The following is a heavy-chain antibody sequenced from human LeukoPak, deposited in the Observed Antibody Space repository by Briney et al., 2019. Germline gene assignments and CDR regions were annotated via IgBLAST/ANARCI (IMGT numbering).Heavy chain of an antibody. Sequence: GGSLRLPCAASGFTFSSYGMHWVRQAPGKGLEWVAFIRYDGSNKYYADSVKGRFTISRDNSKNTLYLQMNSLRAEDTAVYYCAKDGFIVVVVAATYFDYWGQGTLVTVSS. D-gene: IGHD2-15*01. CDR1: GFTFSSYG. CDR3: AKDGFIVVVVAATYFDY. V-gene: IGHV3-30*02. CDR2: IRYDGSNK. J-gene: IGHJ4*02.